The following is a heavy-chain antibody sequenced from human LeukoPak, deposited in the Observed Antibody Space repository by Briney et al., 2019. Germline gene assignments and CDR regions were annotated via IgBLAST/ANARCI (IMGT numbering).Heavy chain of an antibody. D-gene: IGHD2-21*01. CDR3: ARVPIAIGAFDI. CDR1: SGSISSGGYS. CDR2: IYHSASN. Sequence: PSETLSLTCAVSSGSISSGGYSWSWIRQPRGRGLDWIGYIYHSASNYYNPSLKRRVTMSVDRSKTQFSLRLSSVTAADTAVYYCARVPIAIGAFDIWGQGTMVTVSS. V-gene: IGHV4-30-2*01. J-gene: IGHJ3*02.